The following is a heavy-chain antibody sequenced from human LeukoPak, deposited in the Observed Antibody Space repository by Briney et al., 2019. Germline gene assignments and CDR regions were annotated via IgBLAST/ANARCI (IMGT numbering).Heavy chain of an antibody. CDR1: GGSFSGYY. V-gene: IGHV4-34*01. D-gene: IGHD6-13*01. CDR3: ARGRARGYSTVGWFDP. CDR2: INHSGST. Sequence: SETLSLTCAVYGGSFSGYYWSWIRQPPGKGLEWIGEINHSGSTNYNPSLKSRVTISVDTSKNQFSLKLSSVTAADTAAYYCARGRARGYSTVGWFDPWGQGTLVTVSS. J-gene: IGHJ5*02.